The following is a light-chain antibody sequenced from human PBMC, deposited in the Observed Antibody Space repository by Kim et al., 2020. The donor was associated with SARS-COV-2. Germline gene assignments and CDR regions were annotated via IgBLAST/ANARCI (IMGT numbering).Light chain of an antibody. Sequence: QSVLTQPASVSGSPGQSITISCTGTSSDVGGYNYVSWYQQHPGKAPKLMIYDVSKRPSGVSNRFSGSKSGNTASLIISGLQAEDEADYYCSSYTSSSTFVFGRGTQVTVL. CDR2: DVS. CDR1: SSDVGGYNY. J-gene: IGLJ2*01. CDR3: SSYTSSSTFV. V-gene: IGLV2-14*03.